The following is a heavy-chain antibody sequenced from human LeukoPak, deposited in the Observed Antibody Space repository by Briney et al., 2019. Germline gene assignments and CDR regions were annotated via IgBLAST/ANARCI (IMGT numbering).Heavy chain of an antibody. Sequence: ASVKVSCKASGYTFTGYYMHWVRQAPGQGLEWMGWINPNSGGTNYAQKFQGRVIMTRDTSISTAYMELSRLRSDDTAVYYCARGEGNYYDSSGYYPPSDYWGQGTLVTVSS. CDR3: ARGEGNYYDSSGYYPPSDY. J-gene: IGHJ4*02. V-gene: IGHV1-2*02. CDR1: GYTFTGYY. D-gene: IGHD3-22*01. CDR2: INPNSGGT.